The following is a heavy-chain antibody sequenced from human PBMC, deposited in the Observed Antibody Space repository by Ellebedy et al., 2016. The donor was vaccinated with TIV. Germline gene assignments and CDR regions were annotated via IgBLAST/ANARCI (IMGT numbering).Heavy chain of an antibody. J-gene: IGHJ2*01. D-gene: IGHD2-15*01. Sequence: ASVKVSXKSSGFTFTSHEYFWVRQAPGQGLEWMARVCAYNGDTNYAQKFQSRVTMTTDTSTSTLYMELRSLRADDTAVYYCALKRGGWYSDLWGRGTLVTVSS. CDR2: VCAYNGDT. CDR3: ALKRGGWYSDL. V-gene: IGHV1-18*01. CDR1: GFTFTSHE.